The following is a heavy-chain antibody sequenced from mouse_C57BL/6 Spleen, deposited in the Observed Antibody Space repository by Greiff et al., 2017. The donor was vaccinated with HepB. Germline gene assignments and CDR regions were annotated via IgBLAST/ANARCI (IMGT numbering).Heavy chain of an antibody. V-gene: IGHV1-78*01. CDR3: ATNWPQGYYFDY. D-gene: IGHD4-1*01. CDR1: GYTFTDHT. J-gene: IGHJ2*01. CDR2: IYPRDGST. Sequence: VKLQESDAELVKPGASVKISCKVSGYTFTDHTIHWMKQRPEQGLEWIGYIYPRDGSTKYNEKFKGKATLTADKSSSTAYMQLNSLTSEDSAVYFCATNWPQGYYFDYWGQGTTLTVSS.